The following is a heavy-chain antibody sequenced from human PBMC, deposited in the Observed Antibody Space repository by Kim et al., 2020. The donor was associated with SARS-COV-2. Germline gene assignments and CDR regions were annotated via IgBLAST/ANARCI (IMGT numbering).Heavy chain of an antibody. CDR3: TRAIRGSGYYSDAFAI. CDR1: GFTFGDYA. CDR2: IRCKAYGGTT. V-gene: IGHV3-49*03. Sequence: GGSLRLSCTASGFTFGDYAMSWFRQAPGKGLEWVGFIRCKAYGGTTEYAASVKGRFTISRDDSKSIAYLQMNSLKTEDTAVYYCTRAIRGSGYYSDAFAIWGQGTRVTVSS. D-gene: IGHD3-22*01. J-gene: IGHJ3*02.